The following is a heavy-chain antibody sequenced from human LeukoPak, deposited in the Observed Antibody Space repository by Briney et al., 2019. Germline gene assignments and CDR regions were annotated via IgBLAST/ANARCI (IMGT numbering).Heavy chain of an antibody. CDR3: ASAGPGYSSSWYLGQIDY. Sequence: SVKVSCKASGGTFSSYAISWVRQAPGQGLEWMGGIIPIFRTANYAQKFQGRVTITADKSTSTAYMELSSLRSEDTAVYYCASAGPGYSSSWYLGQIDYWGQGTLVTVSS. V-gene: IGHV1-69*06. CDR1: GGTFSSYA. J-gene: IGHJ4*02. D-gene: IGHD6-13*01. CDR2: IIPIFRTA.